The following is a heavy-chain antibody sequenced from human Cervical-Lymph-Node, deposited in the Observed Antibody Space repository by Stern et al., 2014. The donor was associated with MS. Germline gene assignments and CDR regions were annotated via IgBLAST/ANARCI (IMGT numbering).Heavy chain of an antibody. J-gene: IGHJ5*02. CDR3: ARSPLEGEGWFDP. Sequence: QLQLQESGPGLVKPSETLSLTCTVSGASITSYYWNWIRQPPGKGLEWIGIMYFSGRGNYNPSLESRVTLSVDTSKNQLSLKLRSLTAADSAVYYCARSPLEGEGWFDPWGQGTLVTVSS. CDR1: GASITSYY. D-gene: IGHD1-1*01. CDR2: MYFSGRG. V-gene: IGHV4-59*01.